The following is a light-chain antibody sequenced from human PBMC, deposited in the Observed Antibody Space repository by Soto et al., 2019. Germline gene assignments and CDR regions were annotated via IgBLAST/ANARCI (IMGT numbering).Light chain of an antibody. CDR3: QQRSNWYT. J-gene: IGKJ2*01. Sequence: PGERATLSCRASQSVSSYLAWYQQKPGQAPRLLIYDASNRATGIPARFSGSASGTDFTLTISSLEPEDFAVYYCQQRSNWYTFGQGTKLEIK. V-gene: IGKV3-11*01. CDR2: DAS. CDR1: QSVSSY.